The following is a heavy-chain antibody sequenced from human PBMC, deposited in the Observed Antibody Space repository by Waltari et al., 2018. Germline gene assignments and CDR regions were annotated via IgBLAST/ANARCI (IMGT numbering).Heavy chain of an antibody. CDR3: ARNQRGWFDAFDI. CDR1: GDSISHNNYY. D-gene: IGHD6-19*01. Sequence: QLQLQESGPGLVEPSETLSLTCTASGDSISHNNYYGGWIRQPRGTGLQWIGSIHYIGDTYYSSSLKSRVIISVDTSNNQFSLRLTSVTAADTAIYFWARNQRGWFDAFDIWGQGTAVTVSS. CDR2: IHYIGDT. J-gene: IGHJ3*02. V-gene: IGHV4-39*07.